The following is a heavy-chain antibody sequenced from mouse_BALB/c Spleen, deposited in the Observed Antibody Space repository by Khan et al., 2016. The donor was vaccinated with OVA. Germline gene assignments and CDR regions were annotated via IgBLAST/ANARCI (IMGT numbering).Heavy chain of an antibody. CDR3: ARRNYFRYTFAY. D-gene: IGHD1-2*01. J-gene: IGHJ3*01. Sequence: QVQLQQSGAELARPGASVKLSCKASGYTFTDYYINWVKQRTGQGLEWIGEISPGSGDTYYNERFKGKATLTADKSSSTAYMQLSSLTSEASAVYVCARRNYFRYTFAYWGQGTPVTVSA. CDR2: ISPGSGDT. CDR1: GYTFTDYY. V-gene: IGHV1-77*01.